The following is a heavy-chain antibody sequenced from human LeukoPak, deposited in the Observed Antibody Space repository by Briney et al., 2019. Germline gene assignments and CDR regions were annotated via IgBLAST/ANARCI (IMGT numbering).Heavy chain of an antibody. V-gene: IGHV1-69*04. Sequence: ASVKVSCKASGGTFSSYAISWVRQAPGQGLEWMGRIIPILGIANYAQKFQGRVTITADKSTSTAYMELSSLRPEDTAVYYCARVAGEISFAFDIWGQGTMVTVSS. J-gene: IGHJ3*02. CDR2: IIPILGIA. D-gene: IGHD2-21*01. CDR3: ARVAGEISFAFDI. CDR1: GGTFSSYA.